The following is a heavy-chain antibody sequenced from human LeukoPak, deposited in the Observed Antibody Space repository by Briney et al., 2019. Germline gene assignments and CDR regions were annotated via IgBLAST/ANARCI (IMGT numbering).Heavy chain of an antibody. D-gene: IGHD5-24*01. CDR3: AGPKAGYNGYFDY. J-gene: IGHJ4*02. CDR1: GGSFSGNY. V-gene: IGHV4-34*01. Sequence: SETLSLTCALSGGSFSGNYWSWIRQPPGKGLEWIGEVNHIGSTNYSPSLKSRVTISVDTSKNQFSLKLTSVTAADTAVYYCAGPKAGYNGYFDYWGQGTLVTVSS. CDR2: VNHIGST.